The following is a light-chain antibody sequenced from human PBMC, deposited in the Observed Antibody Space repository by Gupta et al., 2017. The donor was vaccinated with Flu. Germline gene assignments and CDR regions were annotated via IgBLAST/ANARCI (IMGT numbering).Light chain of an antibody. CDR2: SNN. Sequence: VTISCSGSTSKIGSNTVNWYQQLPGTAPKLLIYSNNQWPSGVPDRFSGSKSGTSASLAISGLQSEDEADYYCVAWDDSLNGPVFGGGTKLTVL. J-gene: IGLJ2*01. V-gene: IGLV1-44*01. CDR3: VAWDDSLNGPV. CDR1: TSKIGSNT.